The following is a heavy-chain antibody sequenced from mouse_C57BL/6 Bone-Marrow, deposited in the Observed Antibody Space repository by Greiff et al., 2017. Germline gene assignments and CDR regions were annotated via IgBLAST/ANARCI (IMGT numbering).Heavy chain of an antibody. D-gene: IGHD1-1*02. J-gene: IGHJ4*01. V-gene: IGHV5-12*01. CDR3: ARQLSY. CDR2: ISNGGGST. Sequence: EVKLVESGGGLVQPGGSLKLSCAASGFTFSDYYMYWVRQTPEKRLEWVAYISNGGGSTYYPDTVKGRFTISRDNPKNTLYLQMSRLKSEDTAMYYCARQLSYWGQGTSVTVSS. CDR1: GFTFSDYY.